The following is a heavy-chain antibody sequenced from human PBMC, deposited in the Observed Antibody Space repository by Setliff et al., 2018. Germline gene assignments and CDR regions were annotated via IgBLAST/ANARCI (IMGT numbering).Heavy chain of an antibody. D-gene: IGHD3-16*01. V-gene: IGHV4-59*01. CDR2: IYHSGST. CDR3: ARTESYVMAFDI. Sequence: SETLSLTCTVSGGSTSSYYWSWIRQPPGKGLEWIGYIYHSGSTNYNPSLKSRVTTSVDTSKKQFSLKLSSVTAADTAVYYCARTESYVMAFDIWGQGTMVTV. J-gene: IGHJ3*02. CDR1: GGSTSSYY.